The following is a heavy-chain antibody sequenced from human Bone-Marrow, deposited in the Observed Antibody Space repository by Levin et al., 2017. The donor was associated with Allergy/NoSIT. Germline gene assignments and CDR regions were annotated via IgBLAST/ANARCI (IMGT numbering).Heavy chain of an antibody. CDR1: GFSFSTYG. D-gene: IGHD4-17*01. V-gene: IGHV3-33*01. CDR2: ISSDGSDK. Sequence: GGSLRLSCAASGFSFSTYGFHWVRQAPGKGLEWVAIISSDGSDKFYADSVKGRFTISRDNSKKTLSLQMNSLRAGDTANYYCAGGLWVEHDYVDSSDGRDLWGQGTKVTVSP. J-gene: IGHJ3*01. CDR3: AGGLWVEHDYVDSSDGRDL.